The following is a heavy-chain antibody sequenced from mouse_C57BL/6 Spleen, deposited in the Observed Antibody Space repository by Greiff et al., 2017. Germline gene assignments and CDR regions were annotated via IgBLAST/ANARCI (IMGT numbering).Heavy chain of an antibody. CDR3: ARLYGNYVWYFDV. J-gene: IGHJ1*03. D-gene: IGHD2-1*01. CDR1: GFTFTDYY. Sequence: EVQLVESGGGLVQPGGSLSLSCAASGFTFTDYYMSWVRQPPGKALEWLGFIRNKANGYTTEYSASVRGRFTISRGNSQSILYLQMNALRAEVSATYYCARLYGNYVWYFDVWGTGTTGTVSS. V-gene: IGHV7-3*01. CDR2: IRNKANGYTT.